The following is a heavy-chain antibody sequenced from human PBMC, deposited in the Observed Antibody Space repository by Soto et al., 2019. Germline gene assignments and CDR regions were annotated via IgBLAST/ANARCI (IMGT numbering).Heavy chain of an antibody. D-gene: IGHD6-25*01. J-gene: IGHJ6*04. Sequence: QVQLVQSGAEVKKPGSSVKVSCKASGGTFSSYAISWVRQAPGQGLEWMGGIIPIFGTANYAQKFQGRVTITGXXSXRXXYRELSRLRAEDTAVCYCARGRIAAACGPYYGMDVWGEGTTVTVSS. V-gene: IGHV1-69*12. CDR1: GGTFSSYA. CDR2: IIPIFGTA. CDR3: ARGRIAAACGPYYGMDV.